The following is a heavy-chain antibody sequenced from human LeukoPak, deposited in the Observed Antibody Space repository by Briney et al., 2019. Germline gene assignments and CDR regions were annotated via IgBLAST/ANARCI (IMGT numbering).Heavy chain of an antibody. Sequence: ASETLSLTCAVSGYSISSGYSWDWIRQSPGKGLEWIGNIYSSGSTYYNPSLKSRVTISVDTSKNQFSLSLNSVIAADTAVYYCARRKTLFWYFDYWGQGTLVTVSS. CDR1: GYSISSGYS. CDR3: ARRKTLFWYFDY. V-gene: IGHV4-38-2*01. J-gene: IGHJ4*02. D-gene: IGHD3-3*01. CDR2: IYSSGST.